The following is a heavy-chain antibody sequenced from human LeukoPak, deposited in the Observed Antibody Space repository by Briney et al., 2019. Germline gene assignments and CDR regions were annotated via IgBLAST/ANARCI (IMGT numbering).Heavy chain of an antibody. V-gene: IGHV3-9*01. CDR2: ISWNSRSM. Sequence: PGGSLRLSCAASGFTFSSYGMHWVRQAPGKGLEWVSGISWNSRSMVYADSVKGRFTISRDNAKNSLYLQMNSLRAEDTAVYYCVKGSEQWLVLFDYWGQGTLVTVSS. D-gene: IGHD6-19*01. CDR1: GFTFSSYG. CDR3: VKGSEQWLVLFDY. J-gene: IGHJ4*02.